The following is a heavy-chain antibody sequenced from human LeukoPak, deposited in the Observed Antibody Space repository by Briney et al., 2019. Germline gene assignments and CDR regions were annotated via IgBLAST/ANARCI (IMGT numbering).Heavy chain of an antibody. Sequence: SETLSLTCAVYGGSFSGHFWSWIRQTPEKGLQWIGEINHSETTSYNPSLKSRVSISADVSKNQFSLKLNSMTAADTALYYCARGTDGMATVFDYWGQGTLVTVSS. J-gene: IGHJ4*02. CDR1: GGSFSGHF. D-gene: IGHD5-24*01. CDR2: INHSETT. V-gene: IGHV4-34*01. CDR3: ARGTDGMATVFDY.